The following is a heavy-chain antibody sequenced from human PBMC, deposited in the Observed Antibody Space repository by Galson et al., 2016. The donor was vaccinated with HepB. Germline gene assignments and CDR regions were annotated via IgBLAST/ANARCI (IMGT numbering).Heavy chain of an antibody. D-gene: IGHD2-8*02. V-gene: IGHV1-3*01. J-gene: IGHJ4*02. CDR1: GYTFTSYA. Sequence: SVKVSCKASGYTFTSYAIHWVRQAPGQRLEWMGWITVVNGNTKYSQKFQDRVTFTSDTSASTAYMDLGSLTSEDTAVYYCARIGGGRSGFDYWGQGSLVTVSS. CDR2: ITVVNGNT. CDR3: ARIGGGRSGFDY.